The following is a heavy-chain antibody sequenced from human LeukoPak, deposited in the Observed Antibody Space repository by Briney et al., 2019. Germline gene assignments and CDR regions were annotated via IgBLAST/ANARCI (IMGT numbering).Heavy chain of an antibody. V-gene: IGHV4-31*03. Sequence: PSETLSLTCTVSGGSISSGGYYWSWIRQHPGKGLEWIGYIYYSGSTYYNPSLKSRVTISVDTSKNQFSLKLSSVTAADTAVYYCARGTYYYYGKDVWGQGTTVTVSS. CDR1: GGSISSGGYY. J-gene: IGHJ6*02. CDR3: ARGTYYYYGKDV. CDR2: IYYSGST.